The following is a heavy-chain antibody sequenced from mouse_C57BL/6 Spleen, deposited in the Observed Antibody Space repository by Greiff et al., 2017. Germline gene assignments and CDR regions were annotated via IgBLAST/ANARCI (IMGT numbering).Heavy chain of an antibody. V-gene: IGHV1-64*01. D-gene: IGHD2-2*01. Sequence: QVQLQQPGAELVKPGASVKLSCKASGYTFTCYWMHWVKQRPGQGLEWIGMIPPNSGSTNYNEKFKSKATLTVDKSSSTAYMQLSSLTSADSAVYFCANYGNDGYFDYWGQGTTLTVSS. J-gene: IGHJ2*01. CDR1: GYTFTCYW. CDR2: IPPNSGST. CDR3: ANYGNDGYFDY.